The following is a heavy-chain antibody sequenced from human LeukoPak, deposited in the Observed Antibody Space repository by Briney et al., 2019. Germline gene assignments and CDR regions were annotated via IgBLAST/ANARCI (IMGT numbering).Heavy chain of an antibody. J-gene: IGHJ6*03. CDR3: ARDKPPYYYYDMDV. V-gene: IGHV1-2*02. Sequence: ASVKVSCKASGYTFTGYYMHWVRQAPGQGLEWMGWIDPNSGGTNYAQKFQGRVTMTRDTSISTAYMELSRLRSDDTAVYYCARDKPPYYYYDMDVWGKGTTVTVSS. CDR2: IDPNSGGT. CDR1: GYTFTGYY.